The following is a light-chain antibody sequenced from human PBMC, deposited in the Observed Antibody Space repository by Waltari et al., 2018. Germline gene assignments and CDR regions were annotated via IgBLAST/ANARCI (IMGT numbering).Light chain of an antibody. J-gene: IGLJ2*01. Sequence: SSELTQDPAVSVALGQTVRITCQGDRLRSYYSSWYQQRPGQAPILVLYDKNNRPSGVPDRFSGSSSHNTGSLTITGAQAEDEASYYCHSRDASGVAGSFGGGTKLTVL. V-gene: IGLV3-19*01. CDR2: DKN. CDR3: HSRDASGVAGS. CDR1: RLRSYY.